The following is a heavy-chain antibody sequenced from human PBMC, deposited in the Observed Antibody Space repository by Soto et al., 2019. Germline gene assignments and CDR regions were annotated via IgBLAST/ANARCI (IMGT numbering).Heavy chain of an antibody. Sequence: PSETLSLTCTVSGGSISSSSYYWGWIRQPPGKGLEWIGSIYYSGSTYYNPSLKSRVTISVDTSKNQFSLKLSSVTAADTAVYYCARLSYRNSDGYSWFDPWGQGTLVTVSS. J-gene: IGHJ5*02. D-gene: IGHD3-16*02. CDR1: GGSISSSSYY. CDR3: ARLSYRNSDGYSWFDP. V-gene: IGHV4-39*01. CDR2: IYYSGST.